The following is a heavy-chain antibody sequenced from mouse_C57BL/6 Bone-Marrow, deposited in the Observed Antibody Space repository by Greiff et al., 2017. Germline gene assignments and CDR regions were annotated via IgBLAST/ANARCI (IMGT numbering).Heavy chain of an antibody. J-gene: IGHJ4*01. D-gene: IGHD2-14*01. CDR3: ARGGYYYAMDY. V-gene: IGHV3-6*01. Sequence: VQLQQSGPGLVKPSQSLSLTCSVTGYSITSGYYWNWIRQFPGNKLEWMGYISYDGSNNYNPSLKNRISITRDTSKNQFFLKLNSVTTEDTATYYCARGGYYYAMDYWGQGTSVTVSS. CDR1: GYSITSGYY. CDR2: ISYDGSN.